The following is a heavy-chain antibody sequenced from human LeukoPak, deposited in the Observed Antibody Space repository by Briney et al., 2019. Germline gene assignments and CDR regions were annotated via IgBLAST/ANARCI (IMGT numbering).Heavy chain of an antibody. CDR2: INPSGGST. J-gene: IGHJ4*02. CDR1: GYTFTSYG. CDR3: ASEASVNVGHYFDY. D-gene: IGHD1-26*01. Sequence: ASVTVSFKASGYTFTSYGISWVRQAPGQGLEWMGIINPSGGSTSYAQKFQGRVTMTRDTSTSTVYMELSSLRSEDTAVYYCASEASVNVGHYFDYWGQGTLVTVSS. V-gene: IGHV1-46*01.